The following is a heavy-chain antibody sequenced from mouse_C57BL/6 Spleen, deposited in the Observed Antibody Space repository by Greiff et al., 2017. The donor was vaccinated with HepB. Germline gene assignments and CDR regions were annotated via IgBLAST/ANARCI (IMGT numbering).Heavy chain of an antibody. D-gene: IGHD6-1*01. CDR1: GFSLTSYG. J-gene: IGHJ3*01. CDR3: ASGPLGGPFAY. V-gene: IGHV2-6*01. Sequence: VKLMESGPGLVAPSQSLSITCTVSGFSLTSYGVDWVRQSPGKGLEWLGVIWGVGSTNYNSALKSRLSISKDNSKSQVFLKMNSLQTDDTAMYYCASGPLGGPFAYWGQGTLVTVSA. CDR2: IWGVGST.